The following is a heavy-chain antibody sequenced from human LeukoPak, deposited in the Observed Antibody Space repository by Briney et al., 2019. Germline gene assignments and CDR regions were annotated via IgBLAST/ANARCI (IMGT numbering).Heavy chain of an antibody. Sequence: PSETLSLTCTVSGGSISSGGCYWTWIRLHPGKDLEWIGYIHHSGTTYYNPSLKNRITISVDTSKNHFSLKLSSVTASDTAVYYCARDYYDTRRVYDIWGQGTMVTVSS. CDR3: ARDYYDTRRVYDI. CDR1: GGSISSGGCY. V-gene: IGHV4-31*03. D-gene: IGHD3-22*01. CDR2: IHHSGTT. J-gene: IGHJ3*02.